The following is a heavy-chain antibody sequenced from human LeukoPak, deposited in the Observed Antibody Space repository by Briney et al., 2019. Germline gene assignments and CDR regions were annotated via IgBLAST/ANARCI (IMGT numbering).Heavy chain of an antibody. CDR1: GGSFSGYY. D-gene: IGHD5-24*01. CDR2: INHSGST. Sequence: SETLSLTCAVSGGSFSGYYWSWIRQPPGKGLEWIGEINHSGSTNYNPSLKSRVTISVDTSKNQFSLKLSSVTAADTAVYYCARAQATIKSYYYGMDVWGQGTTVTVSS. V-gene: IGHV4-34*01. CDR3: ARAQATIKSYYYGMDV. J-gene: IGHJ6*02.